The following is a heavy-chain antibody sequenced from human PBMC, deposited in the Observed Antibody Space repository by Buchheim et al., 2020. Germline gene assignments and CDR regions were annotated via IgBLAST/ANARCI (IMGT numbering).Heavy chain of an antibody. Sequence: QVQLVESGGGVVQPGRSLRLSCAASGFIFSSYAMHWVRQAPGKGLEWVAVISYDGRNKYYADSVKGRFTISRDNSKNTLYVQMNSLRAEDTALYYCAKSEAVTDMNYFDYWGQGT. J-gene: IGHJ4*02. CDR2: ISYDGRNK. V-gene: IGHV3-30*18. CDR1: GFIFSSYA. CDR3: AKSEAVTDMNYFDY. D-gene: IGHD2-21*02.